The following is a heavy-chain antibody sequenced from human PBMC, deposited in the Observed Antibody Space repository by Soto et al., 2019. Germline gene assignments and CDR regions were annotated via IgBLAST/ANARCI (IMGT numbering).Heavy chain of an antibody. J-gene: IGHJ4*02. CDR3: AKGNDVNRVAPHFGY. Sequence: GGSLRLSCAASGFTFSSYAMTWVRQAPGKGLEWVSVISGCGGSTYYADSVEGRFTISRDNSKYTLYLQMNTLRAEDTAVYYCAKGNDVNRVAPHFGYWGQGTLVTVSS. D-gene: IGHD5-12*01. CDR2: ISGCGGST. CDR1: GFTFSSYA. V-gene: IGHV3-23*01.